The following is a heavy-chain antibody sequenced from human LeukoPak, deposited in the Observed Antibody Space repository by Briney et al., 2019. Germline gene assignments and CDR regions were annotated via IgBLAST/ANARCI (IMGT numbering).Heavy chain of an antibody. Sequence: GGSLRLSCAASGFTFSSYAMSWVRQAPGKGLEWVSAISGSGGSTYYADSVKGRFTISRDNSKNTLYLQMNSLRAEDTAVYYCAKDSVVVTAIRVGYYFDYWGQGTLVTASS. D-gene: IGHD2-21*02. J-gene: IGHJ4*02. CDR2: ISGSGGST. V-gene: IGHV3-23*01. CDR3: AKDSVVVTAIRVGYYFDY. CDR1: GFTFSSYA.